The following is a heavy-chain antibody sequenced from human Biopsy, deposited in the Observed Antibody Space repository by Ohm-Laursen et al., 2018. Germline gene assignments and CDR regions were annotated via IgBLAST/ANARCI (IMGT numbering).Heavy chain of an antibody. CDR1: GDSFTSYA. Sequence: SSVKVSCKASGDSFTSYAIGWVRQAPGQGLEWMGGIIPIPNVATYAQKFQGRITITADESTSTAYMELSSLTSDDPAVYFCARGEGSSWFDPWGHGTPVTVSS. J-gene: IGHJ5*02. D-gene: IGHD1-26*01. V-gene: IGHV1-69*01. CDR2: IIPIPNVA. CDR3: ARGEGSSWFDP.